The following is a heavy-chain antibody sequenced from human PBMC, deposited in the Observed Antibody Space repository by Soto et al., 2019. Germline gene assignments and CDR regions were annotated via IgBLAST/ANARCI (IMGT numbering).Heavy chain of an antibody. V-gene: IGHV1-69*13. D-gene: IGHD2-2*01. CDR2: IIPIFGTA. J-gene: IGHJ4*02. Sequence: SVKVSCKASGGTFSSYAISWVRQAPGQGLEWMGGIIPIFGTANYAQKFQGRVTITADESTSTAYMELSRLRSEDTAVYYCAKAVLYCSSTSCYFDYWGQGTLVTVSS. CDR3: AKAVLYCSSTSCYFDY. CDR1: GGTFSSYA.